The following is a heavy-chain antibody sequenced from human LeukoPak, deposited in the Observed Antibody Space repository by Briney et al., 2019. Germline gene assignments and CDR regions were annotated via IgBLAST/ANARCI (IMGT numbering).Heavy chain of an antibody. CDR2: INPSGGST. D-gene: IGHD1-7*01. CDR1: GYTFTNYY. CDR3: AGETGTTFGILDY. J-gene: IGHJ4*02. V-gene: IGHV1-46*01. Sequence: ASVKVSCKASGYTFTNYYMHWVRQAPGQGLEWMGIINPSGGSTSYAQKFQGRVTMTRDTSTSTVYMELSSLRSEDTAVYYCAGETGTTFGILDYWGQGTLVTVSS.